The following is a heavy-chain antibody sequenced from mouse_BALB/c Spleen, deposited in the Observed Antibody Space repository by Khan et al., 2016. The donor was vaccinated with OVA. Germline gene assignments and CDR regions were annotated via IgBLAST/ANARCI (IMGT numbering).Heavy chain of an antibody. CDR2: INPSNGYT. CDR3: VRDGAYHRNDGWFAY. D-gene: IGHD2-14*01. Sequence: QVQLQQSGAELARPGASVKMSCKASGYTFTSYTIHWIKKRPGQGLEWIGYINPSNGYTNYNQKFKDKATLTTDKSSTKAYLQLSSLTSDDSAVYNCVRDGAYHRNDGWFAYWGQGTLVTGSA. V-gene: IGHV1-4*01. CDR1: GYTFTSYT. J-gene: IGHJ3*01.